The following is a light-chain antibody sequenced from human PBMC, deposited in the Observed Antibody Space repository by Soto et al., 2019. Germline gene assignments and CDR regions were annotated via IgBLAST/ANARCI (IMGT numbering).Light chain of an antibody. Sequence: DIQMTQSPSSLSASVGDRVTITCRASQTISIDLNWYQQKPGKAPTLLISATSTLQSGVPARFVGSGSGTDCTLTISMLQPGDFATYYCQQSHSTPTFGGGTKVEIK. CDR1: QTISID. J-gene: IGKJ4*01. CDR2: ATS. CDR3: QQSHSTPT. V-gene: IGKV1-39*01.